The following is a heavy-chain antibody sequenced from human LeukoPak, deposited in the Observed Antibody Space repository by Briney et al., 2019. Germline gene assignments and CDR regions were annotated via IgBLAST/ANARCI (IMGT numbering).Heavy chain of an antibody. V-gene: IGHV3-23*01. J-gene: IGHJ4*02. CDR1: GFTFSNYA. CDR3: AKARPGGVPAATLDY. Sequence: HSGGSLRLSCAASGFTFSNYAMSWVRQAPGKGLEWVSVISGGGDNTYYADSVKGRFTISRDNAKNSLYLQMNSLRAEDTAVYYCAKARPGGVPAATLDYWGQGTLVTVSS. D-gene: IGHD2-2*01. CDR2: ISGGGDNT.